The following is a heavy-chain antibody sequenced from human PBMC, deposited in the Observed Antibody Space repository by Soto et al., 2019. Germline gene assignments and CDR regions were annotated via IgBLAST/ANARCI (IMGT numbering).Heavy chain of an antibody. V-gene: IGHV4-31*03. CDR2: SYYSGRT. J-gene: IGHJ5*02. CDR3: ARASFSSSSSWFDP. Sequence: LSLTCTVCGGAIGSGGDYWSWMRQHPGKGLEWIGYSYYSGRTYYNPSLHSRGSIAVDTTENQFSLKLTSVTAADTSVYYCARASFSSSSSWFDPWGWRTL. CDR1: GGAIGSGGDY. D-gene: IGHD6-6*01.